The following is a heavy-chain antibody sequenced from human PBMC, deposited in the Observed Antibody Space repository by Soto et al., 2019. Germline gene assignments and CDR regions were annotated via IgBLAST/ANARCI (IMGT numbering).Heavy chain of an antibody. CDR1: GFTFSSYA. D-gene: IGHD5-18*01. Sequence: GGSLRLSCAASGFTFSSYAMSWVRQAPGKGLEWVSAISGSGGSTYYADSVKGRFTISRDNSKNTLYLQMNSLRAEDTAVYYCATEYSYGYYYYGMDVWGQGTTVTVSS. V-gene: IGHV3-23*01. J-gene: IGHJ6*02. CDR2: ISGSGGST. CDR3: ATEYSYGYYYYGMDV.